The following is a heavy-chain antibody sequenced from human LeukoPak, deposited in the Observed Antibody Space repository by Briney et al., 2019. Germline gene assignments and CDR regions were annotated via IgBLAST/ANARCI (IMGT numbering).Heavy chain of an antibody. J-gene: IGHJ4*02. CDR3: ARVRDGSGGYCDY. V-gene: IGHV4-4*02. CDR2: IYYSGST. CDR1: GGALIGSNW. Sequence: SGTLSLTCAVSGGALIGSNWWSWFRQPPGRGLEWIGEIYYSGSTNYNPSLKSRITISVDKSKNHFSLKLTSVTAADTAVYYCARVRDGSGGYCDYWGQGTLVTVSS. D-gene: IGHD3-10*01.